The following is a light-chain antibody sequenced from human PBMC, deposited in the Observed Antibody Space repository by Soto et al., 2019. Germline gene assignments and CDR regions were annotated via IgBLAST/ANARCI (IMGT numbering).Light chain of an antibody. Sequence: EIVMTQPPATLSVSPGERATLSCRASQSVSSNLAWYQQKPGQAPRLLIYGASTRATGIPARFSSSGSGTEFTLTISSLQSEDFAVYYCQKYNNWPLTFGGGTKVEIK. J-gene: IGKJ4*01. CDR1: QSVSSN. CDR3: QKYNNWPLT. V-gene: IGKV3-15*01. CDR2: GAS.